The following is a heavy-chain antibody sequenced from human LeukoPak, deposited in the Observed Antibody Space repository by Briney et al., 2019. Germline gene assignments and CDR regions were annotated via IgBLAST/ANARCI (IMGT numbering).Heavy chain of an antibody. Sequence: GASVKVSCKASGYTFTSYYMHWARQAPGQGLEWMGIINPSGGSTSYAQKFQGRVTITADKSTSTAYMELSSLRSEDTAVYYCARVDSSGWPDYWGQGTLVTVSS. CDR1: GYTFTSYY. J-gene: IGHJ4*02. V-gene: IGHV1-46*01. CDR3: ARVDSSGWPDY. D-gene: IGHD6-19*01. CDR2: INPSGGST.